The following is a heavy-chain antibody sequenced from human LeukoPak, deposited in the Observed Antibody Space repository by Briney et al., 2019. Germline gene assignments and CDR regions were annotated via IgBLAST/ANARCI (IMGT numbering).Heavy chain of an antibody. CDR3: ASISAPASH. V-gene: IGHV3-33*01. CDR1: GFTFSSYG. D-gene: IGHD3-9*01. Sequence: GRSLRLSCAASGFTFSSYGMHWVRQAPGKGLEWVAVIWYDGSNKYYADSVKGRFTISRDNSKNTLYLQMNSLGAEDTAVYYCASISAPASHWGQGTLVTVSS. J-gene: IGHJ4*02. CDR2: IWYDGSNK.